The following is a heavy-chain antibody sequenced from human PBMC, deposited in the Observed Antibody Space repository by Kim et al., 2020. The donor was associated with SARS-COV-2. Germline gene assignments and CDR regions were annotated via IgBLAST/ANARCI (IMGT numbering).Heavy chain of an antibody. Sequence: YNHPSTKSRVTRSADTSKNQFSLKLSSVTAADTAVYYCARDRVVTAHFDYWGQGTLVTVSS. J-gene: IGHJ4*02. D-gene: IGHD2-21*02. V-gene: IGHV4-39*07. CDR3: ARDRVVTAHFDY.